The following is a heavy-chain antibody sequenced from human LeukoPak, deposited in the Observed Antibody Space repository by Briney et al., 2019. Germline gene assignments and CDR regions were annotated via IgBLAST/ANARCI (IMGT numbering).Heavy chain of an antibody. D-gene: IGHD1-26*01. Sequence: GGSLRLSCGVSGFSFDNYGMYWVRQSPGKGLEWVAFLRYDGSDEQYADSVKGRFTISRDNAKNSLYLQMNSLRAEDTAVYYCARIVGATRAFDIWGQGTMVTVSS. CDR2: LRYDGSDE. CDR1: GFSFDNYG. V-gene: IGHV3-30*02. J-gene: IGHJ3*02. CDR3: ARIVGATRAFDI.